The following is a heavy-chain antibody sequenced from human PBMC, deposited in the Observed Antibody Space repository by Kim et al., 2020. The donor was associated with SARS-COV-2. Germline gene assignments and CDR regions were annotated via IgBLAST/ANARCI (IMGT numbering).Heavy chain of an antibody. CDR1: GGSISRYY. CDR3: ASNSGSYSFDY. CDR2: IYYSGST. J-gene: IGHJ4*03. D-gene: IGHD1-26*01. V-gene: IGHV4-59*01. Sequence: SETLSLTCTVSGGSISRYYWSWIRQPPGKGLEWIGYIYYSGSTNYNPSLKSRVTISVDTSKNQSSLKLSSVTAADTAVYYCASNSGSYSFDYWGHGTLVTVSS.